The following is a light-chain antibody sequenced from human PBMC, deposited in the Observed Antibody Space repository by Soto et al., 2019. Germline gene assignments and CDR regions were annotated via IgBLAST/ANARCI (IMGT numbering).Light chain of an antibody. J-gene: IGKJ1*01. CDR2: DAA. Sequence: EIVLTQSPGTLSLSPGERATLSCRASQSVTSNYLAWYQQKPGQAPRLLIYDAASRATGIPDRFSGSGSGTDFTLAISELEHEDVAVYYCQQYSSLPLTVGQGTKEEIK. V-gene: IGKV3-20*01. CDR3: QQYSSLPLT. CDR1: QSVTSNY.